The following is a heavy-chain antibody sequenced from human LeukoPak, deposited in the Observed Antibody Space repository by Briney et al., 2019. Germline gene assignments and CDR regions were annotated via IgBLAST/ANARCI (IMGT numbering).Heavy chain of an antibody. J-gene: IGHJ3*02. CDR2: IYYSGST. V-gene: IGHV4-31*03. D-gene: IGHD6-13*01. CDR1: GVSISSGGYY. CDR3: AGQQLVRGGADALDI. Sequence: SQTLSLTCSVSGVSISSGGYYWSWIRQHPGKGLEWIGYIYYSGSTYYNPSLKSRVTISVDTSKNQFSLKLSSVTAADTAVYYCAGQQLVRGGADALDIWAQGTMVTVS.